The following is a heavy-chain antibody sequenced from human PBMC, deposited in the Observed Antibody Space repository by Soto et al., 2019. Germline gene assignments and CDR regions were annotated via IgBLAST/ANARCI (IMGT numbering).Heavy chain of an antibody. CDR3: AREGGYSYGLYYYYGMHX. CDR1: GGSVSSVSYY. J-gene: IGHJ6*02. D-gene: IGHD5-18*01. CDR2: IYYSGST. V-gene: IGHV4-61*01. Sequence: SDTLSLTFTVSGGSVSSVSYYWSWIRQPPGKGLEWIGYIYYSGSTNYNPSLKSRVTISVDTSKNQFSLKLSSVTAADTAVYYCAREGGYSYGLYYYYGMHXWGQGTTVTVS.